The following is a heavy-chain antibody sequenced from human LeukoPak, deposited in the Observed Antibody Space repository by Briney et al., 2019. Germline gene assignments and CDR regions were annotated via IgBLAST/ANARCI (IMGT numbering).Heavy chain of an antibody. V-gene: IGHV1-18*01. Sequence: GASVKVSCKASGYTFTNYGISWVRQAPGQGLEWMGWISAYNGHTKYAQKVQGRVTMTRDTSTSTAYMELRSLRSDDTAVYYCVGRLEWERVRDAAFDVWGQGTMVTVSS. D-gene: IGHD1-26*01. CDR2: ISAYNGHT. CDR3: VGRLEWERVRDAAFDV. J-gene: IGHJ3*01. CDR1: GYTFTNYG.